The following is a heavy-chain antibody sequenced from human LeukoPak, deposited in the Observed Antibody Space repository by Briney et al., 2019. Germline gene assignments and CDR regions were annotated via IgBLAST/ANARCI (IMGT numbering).Heavy chain of an antibody. D-gene: IGHD3-9*01. J-gene: IGHJ4*02. Sequence: GGSLRLSCAASGFTFSSYEMNWVRQAPGKGLEWVSYISSSGNTMYYADSVKGRFTISRDNAKNSLYLQMNSLRAEDTAVYYCARDARYYDILTGYSYHFDYWGQGTLVTVSS. CDR3: ARDARYYDILTGYSYHFDY. CDR2: ISSSGNTM. V-gene: IGHV3-48*03. CDR1: GFTFSSYE.